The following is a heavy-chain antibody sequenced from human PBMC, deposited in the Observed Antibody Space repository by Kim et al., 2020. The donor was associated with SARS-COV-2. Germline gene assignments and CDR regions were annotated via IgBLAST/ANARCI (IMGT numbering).Heavy chain of an antibody. D-gene: IGHD3-3*01. CDR3: ARIHWRGYFFFGN. V-gene: IGHV3-21*01. Sequence: GGSLRLSCAASGFTFSSYSMNWVRQAPGKGLEWVSSITSSSKYIYYADSVKGRFSISRDNAKNSLYLEMNSLRAEDTAVYYCARIHWRGYFFFGNLGQGT. J-gene: IGHJ4*02. CDR2: ITSSSKYI. CDR1: GFTFSSYS.